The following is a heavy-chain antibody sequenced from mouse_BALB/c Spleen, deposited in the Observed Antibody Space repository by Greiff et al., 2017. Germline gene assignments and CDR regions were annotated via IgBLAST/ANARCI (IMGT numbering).Heavy chain of an antibody. CDR2: IYPGDGDT. Sequence: VQLQQSGAELARPGASVKLSCKASGYTFTSYWMQWVKQRPGQGLEWIGAIYPGDGDTRYTQKFKGKATLTADKSSSTAYMQLSSLASEDSAVYYCASYYYGSSYGYFDYWGQGTTLTVSS. CDR3: ASYYYGSSYGYFDY. D-gene: IGHD1-1*01. J-gene: IGHJ2*01. V-gene: IGHV1-87*01. CDR1: GYTFTSYW.